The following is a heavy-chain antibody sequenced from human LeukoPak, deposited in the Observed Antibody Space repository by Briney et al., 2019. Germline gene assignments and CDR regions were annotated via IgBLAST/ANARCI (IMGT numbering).Heavy chain of an antibody. CDR3: AREHLGVAAADY. CDR1: EFSVGSNY. J-gene: IGHJ4*02. Sequence: GGSLRLSCAASEFSVGSNYMTWVRQAPGKGLEWVSLIYSGGSTYYADSVKGRFTISRDNSKNTLYLQMNSLRAEDTAVYYCAREHLGVAAADYWGQGTLVTVSS. CDR2: IYSGGST. D-gene: IGHD6-19*01. V-gene: IGHV3-66*01.